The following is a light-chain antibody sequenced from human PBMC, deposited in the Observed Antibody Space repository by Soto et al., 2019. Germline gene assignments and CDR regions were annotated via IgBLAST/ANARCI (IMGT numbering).Light chain of an antibody. CDR3: QQYNSYSGM. Sequence: DIQMTQSPSSLSASVGDRVTITCRASQTISSWLAWYQQKPGEAPKLLIYDASALPRGVPSRFSGSGSGTKFTLTIASLQPDDFASYYCQQYNSYSGMFGQGTKVDIK. CDR2: DAS. J-gene: IGKJ1*01. V-gene: IGKV1-5*01. CDR1: QTISSW.